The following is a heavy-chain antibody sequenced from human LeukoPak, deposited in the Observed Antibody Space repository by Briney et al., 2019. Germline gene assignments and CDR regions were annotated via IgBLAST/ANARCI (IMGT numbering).Heavy chain of an antibody. Sequence: GGSLRLSCAASGFTFSSYGMHWVRQAPGKGLEWVAVISYDGSNKCFADSVKGRFTISRDNSKNTLYLQMNSLRAEDTAVYYCAKDPFIYGDFTGWFDPWGQGTLVTVSS. CDR2: ISYDGSNK. CDR3: AKDPFIYGDFTGWFDP. V-gene: IGHV3-30*18. CDR1: GFTFSSYG. D-gene: IGHD4-17*01. J-gene: IGHJ5*02.